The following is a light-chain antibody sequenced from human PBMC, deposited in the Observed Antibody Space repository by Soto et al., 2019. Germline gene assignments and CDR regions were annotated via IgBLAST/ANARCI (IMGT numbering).Light chain of an antibody. CDR2: GAS. V-gene: IGKV3-20*01. CDR1: QRVSSSC. CDR3: QQYGTSPQT. Sequence: EIVLTQSPGTLSLSAGERVTLSCRASQRVSSSCLAWYQQKPGQAPRLLIYGASSRATDIPDRFSGSGSGTAFALTISRLEPDDVAVSYCQQYGTSPQTFGQGTKVEI. J-gene: IGKJ1*01.